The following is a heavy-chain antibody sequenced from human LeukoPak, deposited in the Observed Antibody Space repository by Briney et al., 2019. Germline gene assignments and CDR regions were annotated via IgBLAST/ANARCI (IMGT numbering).Heavy chain of an antibody. V-gene: IGHV3-48*01. CDR3: ARVLWSGYKVFDY. CDR1: GFTFSSYG. Sequence: PGGSLRLSCAASGFTFSSYGMNWVRQAPGKGLEWVSYISSSSSTIYYADSVKGRFTISRDNAKNSLYLQMNSLRAEDTAVYYCARVLWSGYKVFDYWGQGTLVTVSS. J-gene: IGHJ4*02. CDR2: ISSSSSTI. D-gene: IGHD3-3*01.